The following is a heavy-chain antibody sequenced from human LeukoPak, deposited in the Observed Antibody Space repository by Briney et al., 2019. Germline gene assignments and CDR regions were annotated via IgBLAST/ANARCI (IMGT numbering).Heavy chain of an antibody. CDR3: AKDLVEQWPRGYAFDI. Sequence: GGSLRLSCAASGFTFSIYAMSWVRQGPGKGLEWVSAISGSGDSTYYADSVKGRFTISRDNSKNTLYLQMNSLRVEDTAVYYCAKDLVEQWPRGYAFDIWGQGTMVTVSS. V-gene: IGHV3-23*01. CDR2: ISGSGDST. J-gene: IGHJ3*02. CDR1: GFTFSIYA. D-gene: IGHD6-19*01.